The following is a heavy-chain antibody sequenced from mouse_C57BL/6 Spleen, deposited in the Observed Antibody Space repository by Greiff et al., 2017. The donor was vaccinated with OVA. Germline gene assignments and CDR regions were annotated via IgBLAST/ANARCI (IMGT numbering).Heavy chain of an antibody. V-gene: IGHV1-52*01. CDR1: GYTFTSYW. J-gene: IGHJ1*03. CDR2: IDPSDSET. Sequence: QVQLQQPGAELVRPGSSVKLSCKASGYTFTSYWMHWVKQRPIQGLEWIGNIDPSDSETHYNQQFKDKATLTVDKSSSTAYMQLSSLTSEDSAVYYCARALYGSSYWYFDVWGTGTTVTVSS. D-gene: IGHD1-1*01. CDR3: ARALYGSSYWYFDV.